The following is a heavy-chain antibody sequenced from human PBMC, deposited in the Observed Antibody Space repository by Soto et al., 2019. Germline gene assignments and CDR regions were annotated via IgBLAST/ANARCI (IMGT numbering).Heavy chain of an antibody. Sequence: QLQLQESGPGLVKPSETLSLTCTVSGDSISSSSYYWGWIRQPPGKGLEWIGSIYFGGSTYYKPSLKSRVTISVDTSKHQFSLKLSSVTAAETAVYYCARDSFGDHNWFDPWGQGTLVTVSS. CDR1: GDSISSSSYY. CDR2: IYFGGST. J-gene: IGHJ5*02. D-gene: IGHD3-10*01. CDR3: ARDSFGDHNWFDP. V-gene: IGHV4-39*02.